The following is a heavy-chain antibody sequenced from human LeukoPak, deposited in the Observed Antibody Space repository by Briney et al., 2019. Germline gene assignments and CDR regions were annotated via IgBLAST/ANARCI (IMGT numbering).Heavy chain of an antibody. Sequence: SETLSLTCTVSGNPISSDDWWTWVRPPPGRGLEWIGEIYHRGSTNYNPSLKSRVTISIDKSRNQFSLMLSSVTAADTAVYYCARRQYYDSTGYFVYWGQGTLVTVSS. CDR3: ARRQYYDSTGYFVY. J-gene: IGHJ4*02. V-gene: IGHV4-4*02. CDR1: GNPISSDDW. CDR2: IYHRGST. D-gene: IGHD3-22*01.